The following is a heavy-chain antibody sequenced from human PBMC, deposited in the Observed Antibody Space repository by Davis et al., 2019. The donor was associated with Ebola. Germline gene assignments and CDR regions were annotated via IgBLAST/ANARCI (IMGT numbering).Heavy chain of an antibody. CDR1: GFTFSGSA. J-gene: IGHJ6*02. V-gene: IGHV3-73*01. CDR2: IRSKANSYTT. Sequence: GESLKISCAASGFTFSGSAMHWVRQASGKGLEWVGRIRSKANSYTTEYAASVKGRFTISRDDSKNSLYLQMNSLKTEDTAVYYCARVGTTPYYYYGMDVWGQGTTVTVSS. D-gene: IGHD4-11*01. CDR3: ARVGTTPYYYYGMDV.